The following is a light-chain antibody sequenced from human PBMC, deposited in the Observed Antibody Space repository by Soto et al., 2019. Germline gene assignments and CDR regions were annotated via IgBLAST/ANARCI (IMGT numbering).Light chain of an antibody. J-gene: IGLJ2*01. CDR3: SSYTSSSTLSVV. Sequence: QSVLTQPASVSGSPGQSITISCTGTSSDVGGYNYVSWYQQHPGKAPKLMIYDVSNRPSGVSNRFSGSKSGNTASLTISGLQAEDEADYYCSSYTSSSTLSVVFGGGTKLTGL. CDR1: SSDVGGYNY. CDR2: DVS. V-gene: IGLV2-14*01.